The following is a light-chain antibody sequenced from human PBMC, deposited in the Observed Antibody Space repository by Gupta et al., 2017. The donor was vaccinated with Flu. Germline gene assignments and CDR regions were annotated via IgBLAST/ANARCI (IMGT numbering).Light chain of an antibody. V-gene: IGLV2-14*01. CDR3: GSYGAVGV. J-gene: IGLJ2*01. CDR1: NSDIGAYNY. CDR2: EVS. Sequence: QSALTQPASVSGSPGQSIAISCTGTNSDIGAYNYVSWYQQHPGKAPKRMIYEVSNRPSGVSTRFSGSKSGNTASLTISGLQAEDEADDYCGSYGAVGVFGGGTKVTVL.